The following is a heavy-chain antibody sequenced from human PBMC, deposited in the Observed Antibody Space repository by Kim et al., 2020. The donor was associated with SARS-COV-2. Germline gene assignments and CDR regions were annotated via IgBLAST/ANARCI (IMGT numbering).Heavy chain of an antibody. CDR3: ARVEGGYIWHWFDP. CDR1: GGTFSSYA. V-gene: IGHV1-69*13. D-gene: IGHD6-25*01. J-gene: IGHJ5*02. CDR2: IIPIFGTA. Sequence: SVKVSCKASGGTFSSYAISWVRQAPGQGLEWMGGIIPIFGTANYAQKFQGRVTITADESTSTAYMELSSLRSEDTAGYYCARVEGGYIWHWFDPWGQGTLVTVSS.